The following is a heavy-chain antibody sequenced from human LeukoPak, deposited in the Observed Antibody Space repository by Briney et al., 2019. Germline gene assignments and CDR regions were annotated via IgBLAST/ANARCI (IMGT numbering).Heavy chain of an antibody. CDR2: INHSGST. V-gene: IGHV4-34*01. Sequence: SETLSLTFSVYGGSFSGYYWSWIRQPPGKGLEWIGEINHSGSTNYNPSLKSRVTISVDTSKNQFSLKLSSVTAADTAVYYCARDRRIQLWTPGLYYFDYWGQGTLVTVSS. CDR3: ARDRRIQLWTPGLYYFDY. D-gene: IGHD5-18*01. CDR1: GGSFSGYY. J-gene: IGHJ4*02.